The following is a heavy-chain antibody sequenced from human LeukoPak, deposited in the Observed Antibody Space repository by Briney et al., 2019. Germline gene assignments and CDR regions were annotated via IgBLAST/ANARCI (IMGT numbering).Heavy chain of an antibody. J-gene: IGHJ4*02. CDR3: AKVSGGSGSYYNTITAFDY. D-gene: IGHD3-10*01. Sequence: GGSLRLSCSASGFTFSTYGMHWVRQAPGKGLEYVSGISSNGGSTNYADSVKGRFTISRDNSKNTLYLQMNSLRAEDTAVYYCAKVSGGSGSYYNTITAFDYWGQGTLVTVSS. CDR1: GFTFSTYG. V-gene: IGHV3-64*04. CDR2: ISSNGGST.